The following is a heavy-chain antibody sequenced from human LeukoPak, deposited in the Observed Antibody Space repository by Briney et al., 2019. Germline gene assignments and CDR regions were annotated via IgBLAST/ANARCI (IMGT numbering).Heavy chain of an antibody. J-gene: IGHJ4*02. Sequence: PGGSLRLSCAARGFTFSDTWMSWVRHTPGQGLEWVGRIQSKADGGTPAYAVPVKGRFIISRDDSKNTVYLQMDSLKIEGTGVYYCTTVYYWGQGTVVTVAS. CDR2: IQSKADGGTP. CDR3: TTVYY. CDR1: GFTFSDTW. V-gene: IGHV3-15*01.